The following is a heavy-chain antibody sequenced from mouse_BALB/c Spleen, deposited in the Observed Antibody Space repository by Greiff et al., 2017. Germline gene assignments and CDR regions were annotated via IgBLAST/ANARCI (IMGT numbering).Heavy chain of an antibody. CDR1: GFTFSSYG. D-gene: IGHD2-4*01. CDR2: ISSGGSYT. CDR3: ARQRDYDYDPWYFDV. Sequence: EVKLVESGGDLVKPGGSLKLSCAASGFTFSSYGMSWVRQTPDKRLEWVATISSGGSYTYYPDSVKGRFTISRDNAKNTLYLQMSSLKSEDTAMYYCARQRDYDYDPWYFDVWGAGTTVTVSS. J-gene: IGHJ1*01. V-gene: IGHV5-6*01.